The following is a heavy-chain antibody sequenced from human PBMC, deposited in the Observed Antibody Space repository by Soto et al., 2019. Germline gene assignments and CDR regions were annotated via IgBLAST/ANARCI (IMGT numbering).Heavy chain of an antibody. Sequence: GESLRLSCAASGYTFSSYAMSWVRQAPGKGLEWVSAISGSGGSTYYADSVKGRFTISRDNSKNTLYLQMNSLRAEDTAVYYCAKDGCSSTSCYAAYWGQGTLVTVSS. J-gene: IGHJ4*02. CDR1: GYTFSSYA. CDR2: ISGSGGST. D-gene: IGHD2-2*01. CDR3: AKDGCSSTSCYAAY. V-gene: IGHV3-23*01.